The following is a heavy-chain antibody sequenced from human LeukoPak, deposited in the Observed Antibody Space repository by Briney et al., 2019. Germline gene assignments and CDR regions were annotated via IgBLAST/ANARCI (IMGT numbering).Heavy chain of an antibody. D-gene: IGHD3-10*01. CDR1: GFTFSSYG. J-gene: IGHJ4*02. V-gene: IGHV3-30*18. CDR2: ISHDGSNE. CDR3: AKEGYYGSGSFPDS. Sequence: GRSLRLSCAASGFTFSSYGMHWVRRAPGKGLEWMTVISHDGSNEYYVDSVKGRFTISRDNSKSTLYLQMNSLRAEDTAVYYCAKEGYYGSGSFPDSWGQGTLVTVSS.